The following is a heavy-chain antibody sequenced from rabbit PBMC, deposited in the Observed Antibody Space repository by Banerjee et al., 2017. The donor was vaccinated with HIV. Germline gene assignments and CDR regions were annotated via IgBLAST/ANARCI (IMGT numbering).Heavy chain of an antibody. V-gene: IGHV1S45*01. D-gene: IGHD7-1*01. CDR1: GFSFSNNYY. J-gene: IGHJ6*01. Sequence: QEQLVESGGGLVQPEGSLTLTCTASGFSFSNNYYMCWFRQAPGKGPEWITCIYTAGSETTYYASWAKGRFTVSKTSSTTVTLQMTSLTAADTATYFCAGDYVGYAGYGYGTFSLWGPGTLVTVS. CDR3: AGDYVGYAGYGYGTFSL. CDR2: IYTAGSETT.